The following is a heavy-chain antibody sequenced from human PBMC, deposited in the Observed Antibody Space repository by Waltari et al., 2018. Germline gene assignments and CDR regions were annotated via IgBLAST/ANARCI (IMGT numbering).Heavy chain of an antibody. J-gene: IGHJ3*02. CDR2: IKQDGSEK. CDR1: GFTFSSYW. V-gene: IGHV3-7*01. Sequence: EVQLVESGGGLVQPGGSLRLSCAASGFTFSSYWMSWVRQAPGKGLEWVANIKQDGSEKYDVDSVKGRFTISRDNAKNSLYLQMNSLRAEDTAVYYCARDAGSSVGAFDIWGQGTMVTVSS. CDR3: ARDAGSSVGAFDI. D-gene: IGHD3-16*01.